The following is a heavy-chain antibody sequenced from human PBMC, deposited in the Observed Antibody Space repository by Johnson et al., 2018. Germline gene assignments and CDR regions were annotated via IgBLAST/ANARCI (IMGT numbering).Heavy chain of an antibody. CDR3: TRGRGPHIVVGRPWDV. D-gene: IGHD2-21*01. V-gene: IGHV3-49*05. CDR2: IRSKAYGGTT. Sequence: EVQLLETGGGLVKPGRSLRLSCTASGFTFGDYAMSWFRQAPGRGLAWVGFIRSKAYGGTTEYAAAVKGRFTISRDDSKSIAYLQMNSLKTEDTAVYYCTRGRGPHIVVGRPWDVWGQGTTVTVSS. J-gene: IGHJ6*02. CDR1: GFTFGDYA.